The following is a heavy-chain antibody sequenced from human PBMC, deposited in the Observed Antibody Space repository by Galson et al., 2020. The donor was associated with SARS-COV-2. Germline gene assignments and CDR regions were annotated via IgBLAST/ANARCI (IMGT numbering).Heavy chain of an antibody. Sequence: ASVKVSCKAPGNRFTYKHMHWVRQAPGQGPEWMGWIHPDSGGTIYTPKYQGRVTMTRDTSIATAYMELSGLTSNETAIYYCVEDGHKIWGQGTLVTVAS. CDR3: VEDGHKI. V-gene: IGHV1-2*02. D-gene: IGHD2-8*01. CDR1: GNRFTYKH. J-gene: IGHJ3*02. CDR2: IHPDSGGT.